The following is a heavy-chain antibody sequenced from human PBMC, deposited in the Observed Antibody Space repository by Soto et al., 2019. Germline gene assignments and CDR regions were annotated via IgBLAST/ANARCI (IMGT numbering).Heavy chain of an antibody. Sequence: QVQLVESGGGVVQPGRSLRLSCAASGFMFSNHGMHWVRQAPGKGLEWVAVIWSDGNNRYYADSVKGRFTISRHNSKNTVYLQMNSLRAEDTAVYYCVRGDNWNDEASDYWGQGTLVTVSS. CDR2: IWSDGNNR. CDR3: VRGDNWNDEASDY. V-gene: IGHV3-33*01. D-gene: IGHD1-1*01. CDR1: GFMFSNHG. J-gene: IGHJ4*02.